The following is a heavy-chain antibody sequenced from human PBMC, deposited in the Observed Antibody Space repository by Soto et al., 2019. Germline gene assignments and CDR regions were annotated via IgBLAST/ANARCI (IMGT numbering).Heavy chain of an antibody. CDR2: ISYDGGIK. CDR3: AKDPTAYGSGKGYFDY. CDR1: GVTFSSYG. D-gene: IGHD3-10*01. J-gene: IGHJ4*02. V-gene: IGHV3-30*18. Sequence: QVQLVESGGGVVQPGRSLRLSCAASGVTFSSYGMHWVRQAPGKGLEWVAVISYDGGIKYYSESAWGRFTISRDNSNNTLYLQMNSLRPEDTAVYYCAKDPTAYGSGKGYFDYGGQGTVVTVSS.